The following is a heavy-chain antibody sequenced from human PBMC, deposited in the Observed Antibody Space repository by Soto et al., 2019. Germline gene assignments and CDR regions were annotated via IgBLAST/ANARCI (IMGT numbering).Heavy chain of an antibody. J-gene: IGHJ4*01. CDR3: ITDSYSPIIVVRFHY. CDR1: GFTFSNAW. CDR2: IKSKTDGGTT. Sequence: PGGSLRLSCAASGFTFSNAWINWVRQAPGKGLEWVGRIKSKTDGGTTDFAAPVKGRFAISREESKDMVDLQMNSLKTEDPGIYFCITDSYSPIIVVRFHYWGHGSLVTVSS. V-gene: IGHV3-15*07. D-gene: IGHD3-22*01.